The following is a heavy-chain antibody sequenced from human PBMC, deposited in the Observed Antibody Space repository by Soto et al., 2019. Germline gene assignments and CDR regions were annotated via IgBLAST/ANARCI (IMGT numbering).Heavy chain of an antibody. V-gene: IGHV3-30*18. J-gene: IGHJ4*02. CDR3: AKDSITIFGVVIPLGY. CDR1: GFTFSSYG. CDR2: ISYDGSNK. D-gene: IGHD3-3*01. Sequence: GGSLRLSCAASGFTFSSYGMHWVRQAPGKGLEWVAVISYDGSNKYYADSVKGRFTISRDNSKNTLYLQMNSLRAEDTAVYYCAKDSITIFGVVIPLGYWGQGTLVTVSS.